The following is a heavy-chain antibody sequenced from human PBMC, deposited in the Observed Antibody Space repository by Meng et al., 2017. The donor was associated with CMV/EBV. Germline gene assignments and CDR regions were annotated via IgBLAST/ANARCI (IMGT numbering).Heavy chain of an antibody. CDR2: INHSGST. CDR1: GGSFSGYY. Sequence: QVQLQQWGAVLLKPSETLSLTCAVYGGSFSGYYWSWIRQPPGKGLEWIGEINHSGSTNYNPSLKSRVTISVDTSKNQFSLKLSSVTAADTAVYYCARCRARVVPDYWGQGTLVTVSS. J-gene: IGHJ4*02. D-gene: IGHD4-23*01. V-gene: IGHV4-34*01. CDR3: ARCRARVVPDY.